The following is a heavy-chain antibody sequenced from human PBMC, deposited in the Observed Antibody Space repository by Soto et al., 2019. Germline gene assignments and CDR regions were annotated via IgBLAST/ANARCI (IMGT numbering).Heavy chain of an antibody. CDR3: ARDQDTFGQAVFDS. CDR2: IKTDGSST. D-gene: IGHD3-16*01. J-gene: IGHJ4*02. V-gene: IGHV3-74*01. CDR1: GFTLSSRW. Sequence: LRLSCAASGFTLSSRWMHWVRQAPGKGLVWVSRIKTDGSSTSYADSVKGRFTISRDNAKNTLYLQMNSLRAEDTAMYYCARDQDTFGQAVFDSWGQGTLVTVSS.